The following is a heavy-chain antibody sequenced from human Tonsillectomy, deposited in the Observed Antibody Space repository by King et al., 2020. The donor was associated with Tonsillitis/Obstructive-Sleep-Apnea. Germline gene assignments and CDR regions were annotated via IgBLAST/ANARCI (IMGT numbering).Heavy chain of an antibody. CDR3: ARNGGDYVWGSYRDMDV. V-gene: IGHV3-30*01. CDR1: GFTFSSYA. CDR2: ISYDGSNK. D-gene: IGHD3-16*02. Sequence: VQLVESGGGVVQPGRSLRLSCAASGFTFSSYAMHRVRQAPGKGLEWVAVISYDGSNKYYADSVKGRFTISRDNSKNTLYLQMNSLRAEDTAVYYCARNGGDYVWGSYRDMDVWGKGTTVTVSS. J-gene: IGHJ6*03.